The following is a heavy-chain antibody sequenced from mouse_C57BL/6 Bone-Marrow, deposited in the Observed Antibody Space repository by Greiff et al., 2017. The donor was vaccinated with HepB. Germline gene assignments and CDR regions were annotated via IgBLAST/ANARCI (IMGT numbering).Heavy chain of an antibody. CDR1: GFTFSDYG. D-gene: IGHD1-2*01. V-gene: IGHV5-17*01. J-gene: IGHJ4*01. CDR2: ISSGSSTI. CDR3: ARTFYYGLGDY. Sequence: DVMLVESGGGLVKPGGSLKLSCAASGFTFSDYGMHWVRQAPEKGLEWVAYISSGSSTIYYADTVKGRFTISRDNAKNTLFLQMTSLRSEDTAMYYCARTFYYGLGDYWGQGTSVTVSS.